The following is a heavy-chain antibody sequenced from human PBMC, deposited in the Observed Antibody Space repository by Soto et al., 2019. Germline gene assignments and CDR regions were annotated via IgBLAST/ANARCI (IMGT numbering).Heavy chain of an antibody. D-gene: IGHD1-26*01. CDR2: IYYSGST. Sequence: PSETLSLTCTVSGGSVSSGSYYWSWIRQPPGKGLEWTGYIYYSGSTNYNPSLKSRVTISVDTSKNQFSLKLSSVTAADTAVYYCARDKWELPPGGFYYYYGMDVWGQGTTVTVSS. J-gene: IGHJ6*02. CDR3: ARDKWELPPGGFYYYYGMDV. V-gene: IGHV4-61*01. CDR1: GGSVSSGSYY.